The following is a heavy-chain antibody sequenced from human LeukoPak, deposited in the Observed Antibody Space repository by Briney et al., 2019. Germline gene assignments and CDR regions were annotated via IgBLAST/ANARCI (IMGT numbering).Heavy chain of an antibody. Sequence: KTSETLSLTCTVSGGSISSYYWSWIRQPPGKGLEWIGYIYYSGSTNYNPSLKSRVTISVDTSKNQFSLKLSSVTAADTAVPYCARADRALVDAFDIWGQGTMVT. V-gene: IGHV4-59*01. CDR3: ARADRALVDAFDI. J-gene: IGHJ3*02. CDR1: GGSISSYY. CDR2: IYYSGST.